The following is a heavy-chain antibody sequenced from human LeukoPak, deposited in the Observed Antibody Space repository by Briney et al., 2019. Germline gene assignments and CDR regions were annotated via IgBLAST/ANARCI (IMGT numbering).Heavy chain of an antibody. D-gene: IGHD6-19*01. CDR2: ISSSSSYI. V-gene: IGHV3-21*01. J-gene: IGHJ5*02. CDR1: GFTFSSYS. Sequence: PGGSPRLSCAASGFTFSSYSMNWVRQAPGKGLEWVSSISSSSSYIYYADSVKGRFTISRDNAKNSLYLQMNSLRAEDTAVYYCARDRVAAVAAGWFDPWGQGTLVTVSS. CDR3: ARDRVAAVAAGWFDP.